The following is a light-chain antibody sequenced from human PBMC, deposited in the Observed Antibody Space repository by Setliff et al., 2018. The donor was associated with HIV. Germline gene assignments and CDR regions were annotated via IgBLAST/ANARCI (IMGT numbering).Light chain of an antibody. J-gene: IGLJ2*01. CDR1: KIGSKS. V-gene: IGLV3-21*04. CDR2: YDS. Sequence: SYELTQPPSVSVAPGKTARITCGGNKIGSKSVHWYQQKPGQAPVLVIYYDSDRPSGIPERFSGSNSGNTATLTISRVEVGDEADYYCQVWDSITDHVVFAGGTKVTVL. CDR3: QVWDSITDHVV.